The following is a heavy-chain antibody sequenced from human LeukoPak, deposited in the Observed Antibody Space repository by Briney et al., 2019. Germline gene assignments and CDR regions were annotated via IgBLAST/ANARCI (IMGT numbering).Heavy chain of an antibody. CDR3: ARLSGSYYEADY. J-gene: IGHJ4*02. Sequence: GGSLRLSCAASGFTVSNNSMSWVRQAPGKGLEWVSLMNSGGFTYYADSMKGRFTLSRDNSKNTLYLQMNSLRAEDTAVYYCARLSGSYYEADYWGQGTLVTVSS. CDR1: GFTVSNNS. CDR2: MNSGGFT. V-gene: IGHV3-53*01. D-gene: IGHD1-26*01.